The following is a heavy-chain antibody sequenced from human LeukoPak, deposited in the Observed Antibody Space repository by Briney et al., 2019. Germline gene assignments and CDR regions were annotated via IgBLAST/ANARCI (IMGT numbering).Heavy chain of an antibody. Sequence: GGSLRLSCAASGFTFSTYSMNWVRQAPGKGLEWVSYISSSSSTIYYADSVKGRFTISRDNAKNSLYLQMNSLRAEDTAVYYCAKDSHLLYSDYWGQGTLVTVSS. D-gene: IGHD2-15*01. J-gene: IGHJ4*02. V-gene: IGHV3-48*04. CDR3: AKDSHLLYSDY. CDR2: ISSSSSTI. CDR1: GFTFSTYS.